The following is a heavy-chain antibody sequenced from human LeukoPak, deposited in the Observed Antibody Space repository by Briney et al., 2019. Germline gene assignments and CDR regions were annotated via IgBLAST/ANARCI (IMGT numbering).Heavy chain of an antibody. CDR3: ASINSSGWFDY. V-gene: IGHV4-39*07. J-gene: IGHJ4*02. CDR2: IYYSGST. D-gene: IGHD6-19*01. CDR1: GGSISSGSYY. Sequence: SSETLSLTCTVSGGSISSGSYYWGWIRQPPGKGLEWIGSIYYSGSTYYNPSLKSRVTISVDTSKNQFSLKLSSVTAADTAVYYCASINSSGWFDYWGQGTLVTVSS.